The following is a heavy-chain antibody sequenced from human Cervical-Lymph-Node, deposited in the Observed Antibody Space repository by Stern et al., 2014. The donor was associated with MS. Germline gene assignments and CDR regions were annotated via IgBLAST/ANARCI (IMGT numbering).Heavy chain of an antibody. CDR2: MYCDDDK. V-gene: IGHV2-5*02. CDR1: GFSLSTSGVG. CDR3: AHGLEIRLWAAY. D-gene: IGHD5-18*01. Sequence: QITLKESGPTLVKPTQTLTLTCTFSGFSLSTSGVGVGWIRQPPGKALEWLALMYCDDDKRYSPSLKSRLTITKDTSKNQVVLTMTNMDPVDTATYYCAHGLEIRLWAAYWGQGTLVTVSS. J-gene: IGHJ4*02.